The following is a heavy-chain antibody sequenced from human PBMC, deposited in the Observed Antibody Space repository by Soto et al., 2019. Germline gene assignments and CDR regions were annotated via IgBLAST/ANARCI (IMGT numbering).Heavy chain of an antibody. CDR3: AKQLGHYYAMDV. CDR2: INSAGGST. V-gene: IGHV3-23*03. Sequence: GGSLRLSCAASGFTFSTYSMTWVRQAPGKGLEWVSVINSAGGSTYYADSVKGRFTISRDNSKNTLYLQMNSLRVDDTAVYYCAKQLGHYYAMDVWGPGTTVTVSS. CDR1: GFTFSTYS. J-gene: IGHJ6*02. D-gene: IGHD1-1*01.